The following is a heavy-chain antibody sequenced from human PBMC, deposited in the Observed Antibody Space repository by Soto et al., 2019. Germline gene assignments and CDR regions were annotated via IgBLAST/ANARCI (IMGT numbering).Heavy chain of an antibody. D-gene: IGHD3-9*01. V-gene: IGHV3-30*18. CDR2: ISYDGSNK. CDR3: AKILSFIDAFDL. Sequence: QVQLVESGGGVVQPGTSLRRSCAASGFTFRKSGMHWVRQAPGKGLEWVALISYDGSNKFYADSVKGRFTISRDNSKNTVSLQMNSPIAEDTPVYYCAKILSFIDAFDLWGQVTLVTVSS. J-gene: IGHJ3*01. CDR1: GFTFRKSG.